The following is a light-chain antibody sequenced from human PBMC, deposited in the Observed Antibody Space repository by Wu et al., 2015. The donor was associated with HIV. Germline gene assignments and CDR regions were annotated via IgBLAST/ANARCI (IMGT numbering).Light chain of an antibody. V-gene: IGKV1-39*01. CDR1: QSISSY. CDR2: AAS. Sequence: DIQMTQSPSSLSASVGDRVTITCRASQSISSYLNWYQQKPGKAPKLLIYAASSLQSGVPSRFSGSGSGTDFTLTISSLQPEDFATYYCQQSYSTPTRTFGQGTKVE. J-gene: IGKJ1*01. CDR3: QQSYSTPTRT.